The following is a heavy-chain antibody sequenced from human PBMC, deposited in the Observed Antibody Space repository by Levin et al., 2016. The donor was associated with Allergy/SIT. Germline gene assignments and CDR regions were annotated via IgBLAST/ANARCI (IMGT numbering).Heavy chain of an antibody. CDR3: ARDSHYDILTGGGMDV. V-gene: IGHV1-2*04. J-gene: IGHJ6*02. CDR2: INPNSGGT. D-gene: IGHD3-9*01. Sequence: ASVKVSCKASGYTFTGYYMHWVRQAPGQGLEWMGWINPNSGGTNYAQKFQGWVTMTRDTSISTAYMELSRLRSDDTAVYYCARDSHYDILTGGGMDVWGQGTTVTVSS. CDR1: GYTFTGYY.